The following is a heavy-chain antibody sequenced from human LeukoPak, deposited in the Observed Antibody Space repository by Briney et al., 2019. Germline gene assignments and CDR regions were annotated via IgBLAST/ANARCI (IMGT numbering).Heavy chain of an antibody. J-gene: IGHJ3*02. CDR3: TSRYCTTTNCYSFDN. CDR2: IYSGGST. CDR1: GFTFNSFG. Sequence: GGSLRLSCAASGFTFNSFGMSWVRQAPGKGLEWVSVIYSGGSTYYADSVKGRFTISIDNSKNTLYLQMNSLRAEDTAVYYCTSRYCTTTNCYSFDNWGQGTLVTVSS. D-gene: IGHD2-2*01. V-gene: IGHV3-66*01.